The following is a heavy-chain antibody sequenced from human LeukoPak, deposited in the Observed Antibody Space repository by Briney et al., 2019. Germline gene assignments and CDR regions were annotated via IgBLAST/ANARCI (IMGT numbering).Heavy chain of an antibody. J-gene: IGHJ5*02. Sequence: GSLRLSCAASGFAFSTYAMSWVRQAPGKGLEWIGSIYYSGSTYYNPSLKSRVTISVDTSKNQFSLKLSSVTAADTAVYYCASEQGAKEGYNWFDPWGQGTLVTVSS. CDR1: GFAFSTYA. CDR3: ASEQGAKEGYNWFDP. V-gene: IGHV4-39*07. CDR2: IYYSGST. D-gene: IGHD1-26*01.